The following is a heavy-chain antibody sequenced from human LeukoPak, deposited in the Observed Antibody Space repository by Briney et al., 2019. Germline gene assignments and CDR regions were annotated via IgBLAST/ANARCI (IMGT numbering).Heavy chain of an antibody. Sequence: GASVKVSCKASGYTFISYGISWVRQAPGQGLEWMGWISAYNGNTNYAQKLQGRVTMTTDTSTSTAYMELRSLRSDDTAVYYCASSRYDSSGYYVYGMDVWGQGTTVTVSS. CDR2: ISAYNGNT. D-gene: IGHD3-22*01. CDR1: GYTFISYG. CDR3: ASSRYDSSGYYVYGMDV. J-gene: IGHJ6*02. V-gene: IGHV1-18*01.